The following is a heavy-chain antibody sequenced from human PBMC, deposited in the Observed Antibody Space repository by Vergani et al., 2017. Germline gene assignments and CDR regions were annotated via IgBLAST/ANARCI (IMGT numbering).Heavy chain of an antibody. Sequence: QVQLQESGPGLVKPSETLSLTCTVSGCSISSYYWSWIRQPPGKGLEWIGYIYYSGCTNYNPSLKSRVAIPVDTSKNQFSRTLSSVTAADTAVYYCARVGDTAVVLNYWGQGTLVTVSS. D-gene: IGHD5-18*01. CDR2: IYYSGCT. J-gene: IGHJ4*02. V-gene: IGHV4-59*01. CDR3: ARVGDTAVVLNY. CDR1: GCSISSYY.